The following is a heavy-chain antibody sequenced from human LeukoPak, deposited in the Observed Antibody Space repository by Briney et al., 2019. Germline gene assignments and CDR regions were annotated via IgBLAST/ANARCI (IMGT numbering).Heavy chain of an antibody. CDR3: ETSSSATIDYFYDYIDV. CDR2: INHSGNT. V-gene: IGHV4-34*01. D-gene: IGHD2-15*01. CDR1: GGSFSGYY. J-gene: IGHJ6*03. Sequence: SETLSLTCSVNGGSFSGYYWSWIRQPPGKGLEWIGEINHSGNTNYTPSLKSRVTISGDTSKNQFSLKLSSVTAADTAVYYCETSSSATIDYFYDYIDVWGKGTTVTVSS.